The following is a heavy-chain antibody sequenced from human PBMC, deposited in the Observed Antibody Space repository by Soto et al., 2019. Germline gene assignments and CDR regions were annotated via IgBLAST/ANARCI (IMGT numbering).Heavy chain of an antibody. CDR1: GYTFTSYG. CDR3: AREMVRGVGSDY. V-gene: IGHV1-18*01. CDR2: ISTYNGNT. Sequence: QVQLVQSGAEVKKPGASVKVSCKASGYTFTSYGISWVRQAPGQGLEWMGWISTYNGNTKYAQKLQGRVTMTTDASTITAYMELRSLRSDGSAVVYCAREMVRGVGSDYWGQGTLVTVSS. J-gene: IGHJ4*02. D-gene: IGHD3-10*01.